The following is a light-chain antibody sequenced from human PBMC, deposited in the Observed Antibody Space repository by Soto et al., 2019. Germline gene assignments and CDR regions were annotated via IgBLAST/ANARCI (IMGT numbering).Light chain of an antibody. J-gene: IGKJ2*01. CDR1: QSVSSSY. Sequence: EIVLTQSPGTLSLSPGERATLSCRASQSVSSSYLAWYQQKPGQSPRLLIYGASSRATGIPDRFSGSGSGTDFTLTISRLEPEDFAVYYCQQYGSSPQIFFGQGTKLEIK. V-gene: IGKV3-20*01. CDR3: QQYGSSPQIF. CDR2: GAS.